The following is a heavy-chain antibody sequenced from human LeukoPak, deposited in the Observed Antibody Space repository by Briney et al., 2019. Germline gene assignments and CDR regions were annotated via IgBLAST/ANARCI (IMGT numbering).Heavy chain of an antibody. D-gene: IGHD4-17*01. CDR2: ISGGGETT. CDR1: GFTFNNYA. Sequence: GGSLRLSCAASGFTFNNYAMNWVRQAPGRGPEWVSSISGGGETTYYADSAKGRFTISRDNSQSTLYLQMNSLRAEDTAVYYCARDYADYVGYFFFDYWGQGTLVTVSS. V-gene: IGHV3-23*01. J-gene: IGHJ4*02. CDR3: ARDYADYVGYFFFDY.